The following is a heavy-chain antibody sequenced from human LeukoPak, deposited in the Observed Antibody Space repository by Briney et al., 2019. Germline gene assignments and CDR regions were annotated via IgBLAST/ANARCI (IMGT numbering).Heavy chain of an antibody. D-gene: IGHD1-1*01. V-gene: IGHV3-23*01. CDR3: AKLED. CDR2: ISGSGGST. Sequence: GGTLRLSCAASGFTFSSYGMSWVRQAPGKGLEWVSAISGSGGSTYYADSVKGRFTISRDNSKNTVYLQLSNLRVADTAVYYCAKLEDWGQGTLVAVSS. CDR1: GFTFSSYG. J-gene: IGHJ4*02.